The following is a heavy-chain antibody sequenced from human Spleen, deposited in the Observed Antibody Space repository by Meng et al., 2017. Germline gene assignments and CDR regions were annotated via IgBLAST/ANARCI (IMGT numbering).Heavy chain of an antibody. CDR3: ARAGHYGDYVLDY. CDR2: IYHSGST. D-gene: IGHD4-17*01. V-gene: IGHV4-38-2*01. J-gene: IGHJ4*02. Sequence: SETLSLTCAVSGYSISSGYYWGWIRQPPGKGLEWIGSIYHSGSTYYNPSLKSRVTISVDTSKNQFSLKLSSVTAADTAVYYCARAGHYGDYVLDYWGQGTLVTVSS. CDR1: GYSISSGYY.